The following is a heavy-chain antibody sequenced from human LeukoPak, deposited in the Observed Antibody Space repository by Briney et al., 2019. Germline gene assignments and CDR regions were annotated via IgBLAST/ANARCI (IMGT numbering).Heavy chain of an antibody. CDR3: AKRTWFGAMDNAFDI. Sequence: PGGSLRLSCAASGFTFSDYYMSWIRQAPGKGLEWVSYISSSGSTIYYADSVKGRFTISRDNAKNSLYLQMNSLRAEDTAVYYCAKRTWFGAMDNAFDIWGQGTMVTVSS. J-gene: IGHJ3*02. D-gene: IGHD3-10*01. CDR1: GFTFSDYY. CDR2: ISSSGSTI. V-gene: IGHV3-11*01.